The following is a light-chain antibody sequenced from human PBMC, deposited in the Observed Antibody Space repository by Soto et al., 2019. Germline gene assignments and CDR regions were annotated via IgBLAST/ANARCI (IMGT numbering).Light chain of an antibody. CDR2: GAS. CDR1: QSVSSN. J-gene: IGKJ2*01. Sequence: EIVMTQSPATLSVSPGERATLFCRASQSVSSNLARYQQKPGQAPRLLIYGASTRATGFPARFSGSGSGTEFTLTISSLQSEDFAVYYCQQYNNLPRTFGQGTKREIK. V-gene: IGKV3-15*01. CDR3: QQYNNLPRT.